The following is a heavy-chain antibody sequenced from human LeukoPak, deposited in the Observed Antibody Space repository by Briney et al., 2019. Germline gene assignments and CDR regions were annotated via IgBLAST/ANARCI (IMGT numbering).Heavy chain of an antibody. V-gene: IGHV4-30-2*01. CDR3: ATILNYDFWSGYRTRGGSPDY. J-gene: IGHJ4*02. CDR2: IYHSGST. D-gene: IGHD3-3*01. CDR1: GGSISSGGYS. Sequence: SQTLSLTCAVSGGSISSGGYSWSWIRQPPGKGLEWIGYIYHSGSTYYNPSLKSRVTISVDRSKNQFSLKLSSVTAADTAVYYCATILNYDFWSGYRTRGGSPDYWGQGTLVTVSS.